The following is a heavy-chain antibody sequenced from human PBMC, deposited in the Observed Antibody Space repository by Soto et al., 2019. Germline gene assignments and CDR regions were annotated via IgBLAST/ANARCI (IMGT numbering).Heavy chain of an antibody. CDR2: IIPIFGTA. V-gene: IGHV1-69*13. Sequence: GXSVQVSCKASGGTFRSYAISWVRQAPGQGLEWMGGIIPIFGTANYAQKFQGRVTITADESTSTAYMELSSLRSEDTAVYYCARVVPYYYDSSGYGYFDYWGQGTLVTVSS. CDR1: GGTFRSYA. J-gene: IGHJ4*02. CDR3: ARVVPYYYDSSGYGYFDY. D-gene: IGHD3-22*01.